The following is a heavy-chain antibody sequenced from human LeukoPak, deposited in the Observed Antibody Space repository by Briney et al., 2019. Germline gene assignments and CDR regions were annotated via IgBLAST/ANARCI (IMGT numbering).Heavy chain of an antibody. D-gene: IGHD2-15*01. J-gene: IGHJ4*02. CDR1: GGSINSYY. CDR3: ARGYCRGGSCHFDY. CDR2: IYYIGST. Sequence: SETLPHICTVSGGSINSYYWSWIRQPPGKGLEWIGYIYYIGSTSYNPSLKSRVTISVDTSKGQFSLNLNSVTAADTAVYYCARGYCRGGSCHFDYWGQGTLVTVSS. V-gene: IGHV4-59*08.